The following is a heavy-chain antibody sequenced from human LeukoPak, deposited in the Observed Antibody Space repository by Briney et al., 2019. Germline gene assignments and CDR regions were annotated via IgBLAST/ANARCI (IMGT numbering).Heavy chain of an antibody. D-gene: IGHD1-26*01. CDR3: ARVGVGATFDY. CDR1: GFTFSGYW. Sequence: GGSLRLSCAASGFTFSGYWMYWVRHSPGKGLVWVSRINTDGSTTTYADTVKGRFTFSRDNAKNTLYLQMDSLSADNTAVYYCARVGVGATFDYWGQGILVTVSS. V-gene: IGHV3-74*01. CDR2: INTDGSTT. J-gene: IGHJ4*02.